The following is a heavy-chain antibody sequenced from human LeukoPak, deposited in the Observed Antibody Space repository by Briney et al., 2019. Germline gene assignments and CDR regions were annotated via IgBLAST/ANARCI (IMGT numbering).Heavy chain of an antibody. CDR2: INQDGSEK. V-gene: IGHV3-7*01. CDR3: ARARPFDY. D-gene: IGHD6-6*01. J-gene: IGHJ4*02. CDR1: GFTFSSYW. Sequence: GGSLRLSCAASGFTFSSYWMSWVGQAPGKGREGGANINQDGSEKYYVDSVKGRFTISRDNAKNSLYLQMNSLRAEDTAVYYCARARPFDYWGQGTLVTVSS.